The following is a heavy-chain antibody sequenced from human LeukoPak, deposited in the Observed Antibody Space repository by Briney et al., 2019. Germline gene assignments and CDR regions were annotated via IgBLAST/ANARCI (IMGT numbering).Heavy chain of an antibody. V-gene: IGHV4-34*01. CDR2: INHSGST. CDR3: ARGLKLGRRFDY. CDR1: GGSSSGYY. J-gene: IGHJ4*02. D-gene: IGHD7-27*01. Sequence: SETLSLTCAVYGGSSSGYYWSWIRQPPGKGLEWIGEINHSGSTNYNPSLKSRVTISVDTSKNQFSLKPSSVTAADTAVYYCARGLKLGRRFDYWGQGTLVTVSS.